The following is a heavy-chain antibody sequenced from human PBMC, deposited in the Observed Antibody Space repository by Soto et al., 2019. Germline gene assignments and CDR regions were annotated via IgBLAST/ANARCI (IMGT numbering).Heavy chain of an antibody. Sequence: ASVKVSCKASEFTFTSSTVQWVRQARGQRLEWIGWIVVGSGNTNYAQKFQERVTITRDMSTSTAYMELSSLRSEDTAVYYCAAADEGWKLALDVWGQGTTVTVSS. J-gene: IGHJ6*02. CDR2: IVVGSGNT. D-gene: IGHD3-3*02. V-gene: IGHV1-58*01. CDR1: EFTFTSST. CDR3: AAADEGWKLALDV.